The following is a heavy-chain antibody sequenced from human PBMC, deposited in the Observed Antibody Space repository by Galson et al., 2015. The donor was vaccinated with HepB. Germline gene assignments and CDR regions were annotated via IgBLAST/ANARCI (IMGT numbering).Heavy chain of an antibody. D-gene: IGHD3-22*01. CDR1: GGTFSSYA. CDR2: IIPILGIA. V-gene: IGHV1-69*04. Sequence: SVKVSCKASGGTFSSYANSWVRQAPGQGLEWMGRIIPILGIANYAQKFQGRVTITADKSTSTAYMELSSLRSEDKAVYYCARALSPYYDSSGYSVDYWGQGTLVTVSS. J-gene: IGHJ4*02. CDR3: ARALSPYYDSSGYSVDY.